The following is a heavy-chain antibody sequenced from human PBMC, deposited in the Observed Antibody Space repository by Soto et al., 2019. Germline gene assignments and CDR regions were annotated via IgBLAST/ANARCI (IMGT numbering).Heavy chain of an antibody. CDR1: GFTFSSYS. D-gene: IGHD2-2*01. V-gene: IGHV3-23*01. Sequence: PGGSLRLSCAASGFTFSSYSMNWVRQAPGKGPEWVSSISGRDDSTYAADSVKGRFTISRDISRKTLYLQMNSLSAEDTAVYYCAKDIVVVPAALNGFDIWGQGTMVTVSS. CDR3: AKDIVVVPAALNGFDI. J-gene: IGHJ3*02. CDR2: ISGRDDST.